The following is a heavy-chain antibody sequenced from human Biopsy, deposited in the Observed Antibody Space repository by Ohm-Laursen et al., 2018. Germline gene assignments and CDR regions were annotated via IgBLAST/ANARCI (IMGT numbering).Heavy chain of an antibody. Sequence: SETLSLTCTASGYSVTNDYYWGWIRQPPGKGLEWIGNIYYDGITYYNPSLKSRVAMSGETSKNQISLRLTSVTAPDTAVYYCARVAGGYAYYYGMDVWGQGTTVIVSS. CDR3: ARVAGGYAYYYGMDV. D-gene: IGHD5-12*01. V-gene: IGHV4-38-2*02. J-gene: IGHJ6*02. CDR2: IYYDGIT. CDR1: GYSVTNDYY.